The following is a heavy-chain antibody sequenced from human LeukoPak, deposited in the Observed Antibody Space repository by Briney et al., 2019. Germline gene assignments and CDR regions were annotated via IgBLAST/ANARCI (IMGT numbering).Heavy chain of an antibody. D-gene: IGHD2-2*01. J-gene: IGHJ6*03. CDR2: IHHSGST. Sequence: PGGSLRLSCAASGFTFSSYWMSWIRQPPGKGLEWIGSIHHSGSTYYNPSLESRVTISVDTSKNQFSLKLNSVTAADTAVYYCARMHCSSTSCYEYYYYYYMDVWGKGTTVTVSS. CDR1: GFTFSSYW. CDR3: ARMHCSSTSCYEYYYYYYMDV. V-gene: IGHV4-38-2*01.